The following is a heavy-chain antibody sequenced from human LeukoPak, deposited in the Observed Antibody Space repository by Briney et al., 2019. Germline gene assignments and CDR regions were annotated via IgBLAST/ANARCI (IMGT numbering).Heavy chain of an antibody. Sequence: PSQTLSLTCAVSGGSISSGGYSWSWIRQPPGKGLEWIGSIYHSGTTYYNPSLKSRVTISVDTSKNQFSLILSSVTTADTAVYYCAREVVAAAGTVDYWGQGTLVTVSS. J-gene: IGHJ4*02. CDR3: AREVVAAAGTVDY. D-gene: IGHD6-13*01. CDR2: IYHSGTT. CDR1: GGSISSGGYS. V-gene: IGHV4-30-2*03.